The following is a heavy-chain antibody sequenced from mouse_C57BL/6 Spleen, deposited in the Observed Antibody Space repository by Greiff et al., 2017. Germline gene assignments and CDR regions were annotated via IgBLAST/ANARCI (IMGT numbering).Heavy chain of an antibody. CDR3: TRSLDYDVPYYFDY. J-gene: IGHJ2*01. CDR2: IYPGNSDT. D-gene: IGHD2-4*01. CDR1: GYTFTSYW. Sequence: EVQLQQSGTVLARPGASVKMSCKTSGYTFTSYWMHWVKQRPGQGLEWIGAIYPGNSDTSYNQKFKGKAKLTAVTSASTAYMELSSLTNEDSAVYYCTRSLDYDVPYYFDYWGQGTTLTVSS. V-gene: IGHV1-5*01.